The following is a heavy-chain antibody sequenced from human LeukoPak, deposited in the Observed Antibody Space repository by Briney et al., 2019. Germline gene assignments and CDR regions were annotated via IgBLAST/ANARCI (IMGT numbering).Heavy chain of an antibody. Sequence: SETLSLTCTVSGYSISSGYYWGWIRQPPGKGLEWIGSIYHSGSTYYNPSLKSRVTISVDTSKNQFSLKLSSVTAADTAVYYCARAIWPIYANWFDPWGQGTLVTASS. V-gene: IGHV4-38-2*02. CDR3: ARAIWPIYANWFDP. J-gene: IGHJ5*02. CDR2: IYHSGST. CDR1: GYSISSGYY. D-gene: IGHD2/OR15-2a*01.